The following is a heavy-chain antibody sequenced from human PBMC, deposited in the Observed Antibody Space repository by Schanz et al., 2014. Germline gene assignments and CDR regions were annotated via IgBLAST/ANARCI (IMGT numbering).Heavy chain of an antibody. J-gene: IGHJ4*02. CDR1: GFTFISYD. D-gene: IGHD6-19*01. V-gene: IGHV3-33*01. CDR3: ARDPNTSAWLPYFDT. CDR2: IRYDGRNK. Sequence: VQLLESGGGLVQPGRSLRLSCVASGFTFISYDIHWVRQAPGKGLEWVAVIRYDGRNKNFVESVKGRFTISRDNSNTTVYLQMNSLRTDDTAMYYCARDPNTSAWLPYFDTWGQGTLVTVSS.